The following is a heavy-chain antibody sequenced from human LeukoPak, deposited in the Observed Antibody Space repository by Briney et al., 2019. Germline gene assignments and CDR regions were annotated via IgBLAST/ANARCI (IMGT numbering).Heavy chain of an antibody. J-gene: IGHJ4*02. D-gene: IGHD6-6*01. CDR2: ISSSSSSI. CDR1: GFIFSSYS. CDR3: AREEYSSSSGVDY. V-gene: IGHV3-48*01. Sequence: GGSLRLSCAASGFIFSSYSMNWVRQAPGKGLEWVSYISSSSSSIYYADSVKGRFTISRDNAKNSLYLQMNSLRAEDTAVYYCAREEYSSSSGVDYWGQGTLVTVSS.